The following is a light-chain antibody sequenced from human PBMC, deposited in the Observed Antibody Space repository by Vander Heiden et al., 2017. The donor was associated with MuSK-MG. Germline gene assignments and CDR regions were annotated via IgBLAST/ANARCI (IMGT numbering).Light chain of an antibody. CDR1: QSSGGTS. V-gene: IGKV3-20*01. Sequence: EIVLTQSPGTLSLSPGERATLSCRASQSSGGTSLAWYQQNPGQAPRLLIYGATNRATCIPDRFSGSGSGTDFTLTISRREPEDFALYYCQQNGDSSLWTFGQGTKVEIK. J-gene: IGKJ1*01. CDR2: GAT. CDR3: QQNGDSSLWT.